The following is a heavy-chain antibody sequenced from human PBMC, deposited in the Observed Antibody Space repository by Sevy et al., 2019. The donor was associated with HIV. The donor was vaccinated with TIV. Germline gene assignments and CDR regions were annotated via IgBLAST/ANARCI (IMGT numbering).Heavy chain of an antibody. J-gene: IGHJ4*02. Sequence: GGSLRLSCAASGFTFNNFAMSWVRQTPGKGLEWVSGISGVGGTAYYVYSVKGRFTISRDNSKSTLYLQMNSLRAEDTAVYYCAKGRQQWPSDFWGRGTLVTVSS. CDR1: GFTFNNFA. V-gene: IGHV3-23*01. CDR3: AKGRQQWPSDF. D-gene: IGHD6-19*01. CDR2: ISGVGGTA.